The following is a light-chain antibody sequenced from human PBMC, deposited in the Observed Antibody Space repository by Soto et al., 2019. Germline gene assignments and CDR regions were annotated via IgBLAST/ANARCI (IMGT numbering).Light chain of an antibody. Sequence: QSVLTQPASVSGSPGQSITLSCTGTSSVVGAYNYVSWYQQNPGKAPKLMIYDVSTRPSGISNRLSGSKSGNTASLTISGLQAEDEADYYCISYTSGSTYVFGTGTKVTVL. CDR3: ISYTSGSTYV. CDR1: SSVVGAYNY. J-gene: IGLJ1*01. V-gene: IGLV2-14*01. CDR2: DVS.